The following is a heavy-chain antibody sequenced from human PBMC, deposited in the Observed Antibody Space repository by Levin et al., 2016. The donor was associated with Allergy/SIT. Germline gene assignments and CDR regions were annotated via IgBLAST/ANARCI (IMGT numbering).Heavy chain of an antibody. J-gene: IGHJ6*02. CDR2: ISYDGSNK. CDR3: AKEHAYSSGDYYYYGMDV. D-gene: IGHD6-19*01. Sequence: VRQAPGKGLEWVAVISYDGSNKYYADSVKGRFTISRDNSKNTLYLQMNSLRAEDTAVYYCAKEHAYSSGDYYYYGMDVWGQGTTVTVSS. V-gene: IGHV3-30*18.